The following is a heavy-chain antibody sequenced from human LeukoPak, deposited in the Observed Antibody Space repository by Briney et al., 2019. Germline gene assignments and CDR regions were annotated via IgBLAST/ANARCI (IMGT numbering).Heavy chain of an antibody. J-gene: IGHJ3*02. D-gene: IGHD6-13*01. CDR2: IYYSGST. Sequence: SETLSLTCTVSGGSISSSSYYWGWIRQPPGEGLEWIGSIYYSGSTYYNPSLKSRVTISVDTSKNQFSLKLSSVTAADTAVYYCARDTAAAGRAFDIWGQGTMVTVSS. V-gene: IGHV4-39*07. CDR3: ARDTAAAGRAFDI. CDR1: GGSISSSSYY.